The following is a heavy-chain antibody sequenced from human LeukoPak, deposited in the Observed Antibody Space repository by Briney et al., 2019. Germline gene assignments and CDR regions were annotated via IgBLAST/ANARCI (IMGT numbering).Heavy chain of an antibody. V-gene: IGHV3-64*01. D-gene: IGHD3-10*01. Sequence: GGSLRLSCAASGFTFSTYAMHWVRQAPRKGLEYVSAISSNGGSTYYANSVKGRFTISRDNSKNTLSLQMGSLRAEDMAVYCCARGGTLVRSPFDYWGQGTLVTVSS. J-gene: IGHJ4*02. CDR2: ISSNGGST. CDR3: ARGGTLVRSPFDY. CDR1: GFTFSTYA.